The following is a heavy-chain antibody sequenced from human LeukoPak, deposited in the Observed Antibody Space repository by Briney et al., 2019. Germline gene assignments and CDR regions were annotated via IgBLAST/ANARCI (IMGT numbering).Heavy chain of an antibody. CDR2: INHSGST. Sequence: SETLSLTCAVYGGSFSGYYWSWIRQPPGKGLEWIGEINHSGSTSYNPSLKSRVTISVDTSKNQFSLKLSSVTAADTAVYYCARGLGIAGYWGQGTLVTVSS. J-gene: IGHJ4*02. V-gene: IGHV4-34*01. D-gene: IGHD6-13*01. CDR1: GGSFSGYY. CDR3: ARGLGIAGY.